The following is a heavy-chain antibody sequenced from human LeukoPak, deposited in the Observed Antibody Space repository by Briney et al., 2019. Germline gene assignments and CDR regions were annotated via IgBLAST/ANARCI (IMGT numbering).Heavy chain of an antibody. CDR1: GGTSSSYA. V-gene: IGHV1-69*13. Sequence: GASVKVSCKASGGTSSSYAISWVRQAPGQGLEWMGGIIPIFGTTNYAQKFQGRVTITADESTSTAYMELSSLRSEDTAVYYCARLGYYDILTGYSYYYYGMDVWGQGTTVTVSS. CDR3: ARLGYYDILTGYSYYYYGMDV. D-gene: IGHD3-9*01. CDR2: IIPIFGTT. J-gene: IGHJ6*02.